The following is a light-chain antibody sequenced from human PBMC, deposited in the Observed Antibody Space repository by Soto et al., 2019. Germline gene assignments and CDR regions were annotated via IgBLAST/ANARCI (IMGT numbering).Light chain of an antibody. Sequence: IQMTQSPSTLSASVGDRATISCRASQSISSWFAWYQQKPGQAPRLLIYDASSWESGIPARFSGSGSGTEFTLTISSLQPEDFAAYYCQQYNSYSPTFGQGTKVDIK. CDR2: DAS. CDR3: QQYNSYSPT. V-gene: IGKV1-5*01. CDR1: QSISSW. J-gene: IGKJ1*01.